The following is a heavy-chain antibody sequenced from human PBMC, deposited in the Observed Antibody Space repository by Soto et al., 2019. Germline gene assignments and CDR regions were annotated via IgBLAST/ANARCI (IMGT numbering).Heavy chain of an antibody. Sequence: SETLSLTCTVSGGSISSGDYYWSWIRQPPGKGLEWIGYIYYSGSAYYNPSLKSRVTISVDTSKSQFSLKLSSVTAADTAVYYCARTNNCISTSCLGYNWFDPWGQGTLVTVSS. CDR2: IYYSGSA. V-gene: IGHV4-30-4*01. D-gene: IGHD2-2*01. J-gene: IGHJ5*02. CDR1: GGSISSGDYY. CDR3: ARTNNCISTSCLGYNWFDP.